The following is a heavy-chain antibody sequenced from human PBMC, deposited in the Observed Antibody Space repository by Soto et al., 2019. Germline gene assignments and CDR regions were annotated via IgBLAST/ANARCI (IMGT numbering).Heavy chain of an antibody. CDR3: AREIRNHAYGDYLGY. D-gene: IGHD4-17*01. J-gene: IGHJ4*02. CDR2: MNPNSGNT. Sequence: QVQLVQSGAEVKKPGASVKVSCKASGYTFTSYDINWVRQATGQGLEWMGWMNPNSGNTGYAQKSQGSVTMTRNNSISTAYMQLTSLRSENTAVYYCAREIRNHAYGDYLGYWGQGTLVTVSS. V-gene: IGHV1-8*01. CDR1: GYTFTSYD.